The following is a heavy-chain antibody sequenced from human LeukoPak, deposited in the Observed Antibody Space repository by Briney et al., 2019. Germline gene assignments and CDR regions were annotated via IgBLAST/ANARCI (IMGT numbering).Heavy chain of an antibody. CDR3: ARPPYSSSWGNAFDI. CDR1: GGSISSYY. CDR2: IYTSGST. J-gene: IGHJ3*02. D-gene: IGHD6-13*01. V-gene: IGHV4-4*07. Sequence: SETLSLTCTVSGGSISSYYWSWIRQPAGKGLEWIGRIYTSGSTNYNPSLKSRVTMSVDTSKNQFSLKLSSVTAADTAVYYCARPPYSSSWGNAFDIWGQGTMVTVSS.